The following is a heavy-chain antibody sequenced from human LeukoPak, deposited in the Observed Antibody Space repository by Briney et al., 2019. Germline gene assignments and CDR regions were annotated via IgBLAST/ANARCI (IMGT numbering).Heavy chain of an antibody. CDR3: VRGASHLAY. Sequence: GMSLRLSCAASGFTFQNFDMSWGRQAPGKGLEWVSSISRSGAYAHYADSVKGRFTISRDNSNSTLFLQMNSLRGDDTAVYYCVRGASHLAYWGQGTLVTASS. D-gene: IGHD4/OR15-4a*01. V-gene: IGHV3-23*01. CDR2: ISRSGAYA. J-gene: IGHJ4*02. CDR1: GFTFQNFD.